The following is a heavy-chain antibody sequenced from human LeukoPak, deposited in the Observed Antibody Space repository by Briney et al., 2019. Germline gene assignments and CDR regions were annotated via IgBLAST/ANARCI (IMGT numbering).Heavy chain of an antibody. CDR1: GFSFSVYW. CDR2: ISYDGVNQ. J-gene: IGHJ4*02. CDR3: ARAAPSIIAVAEIPDY. D-gene: IGHD6-19*01. V-gene: IGHV3-30*03. Sequence: GGSLRLSCAASGFSFSVYWMHWVRQAPGKGLEWVAVISYDGVNQYYADSVKGRFTISRDNSKNTLYLQMNSLRAEDTALYYCARAAPSIIAVAEIPDYWGQGTLVAVSS.